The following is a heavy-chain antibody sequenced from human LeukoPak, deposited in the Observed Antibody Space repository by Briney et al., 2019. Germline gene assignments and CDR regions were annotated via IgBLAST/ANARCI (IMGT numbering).Heavy chain of an antibody. D-gene: IGHD2-21*02. CDR2: INHSGST. CDR1: GGSFSGYY. Sequence: TSETLSLTCAVYGGSFSGYYWSWIRQPPGKVLEWIGEINHSGSTNYNPSLKSRVTISVDTSKNQFSLKLSSVTAADTAVYYCARAGVVTATSFDYWGQGTLVTVSS. J-gene: IGHJ4*02. V-gene: IGHV4-34*01. CDR3: ARAGVVTATSFDY.